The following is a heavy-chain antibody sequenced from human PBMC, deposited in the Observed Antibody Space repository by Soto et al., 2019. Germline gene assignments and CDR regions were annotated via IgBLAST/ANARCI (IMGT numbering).Heavy chain of an antibody. V-gene: IGHV3-15*01. CDR1: GFTFSNAW. D-gene: IGHD3-10*01. J-gene: IGHJ4*02. Sequence: GGSLRLSCAASGFTFSNAWMSWVRQAPGKGLEWVGRIKSKTDGGTTDYAAPVKGRFTISRDDSKNTLYLQMNSLKTEDTAVYYCTAGRVRGVINYWGQGTLVTVSS. CDR2: IKSKTDGGTT. CDR3: TAGRVRGVINY.